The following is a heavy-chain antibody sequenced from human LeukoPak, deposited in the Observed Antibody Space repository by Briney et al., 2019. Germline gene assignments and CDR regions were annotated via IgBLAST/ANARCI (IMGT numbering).Heavy chain of an antibody. J-gene: IGHJ3*02. CDR3: ARELRWELSDNAFDI. Sequence: GGSLRLSCEASGFTFSIYALHWVRQAPGKGLEWVTYISYDGTNTYYTDSVKGRFTISRDNSKNTLYLQMNSLRAEDTAVYYCARELRWELSDNAFDIWGQGTMVTVSS. CDR1: GFTFSIYA. V-gene: IGHV3-30-3*01. CDR2: ISYDGTNT. D-gene: IGHD1-26*01.